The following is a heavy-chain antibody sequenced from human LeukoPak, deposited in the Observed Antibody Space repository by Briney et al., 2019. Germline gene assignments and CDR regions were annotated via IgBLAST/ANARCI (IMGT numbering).Heavy chain of an antibody. CDR2: FDPEDGET. Sequence: ASVKVSCKVSGYTLTELSMHWVRQAPGKGLEWMGGFDPEDGETIYAQKFQGRVTMTEDTSTDTAYMELSSLRSEDTAVYYCATDLRAMRWLQFLPFWGQGTLVTVSS. V-gene: IGHV1-24*01. J-gene: IGHJ4*02. CDR3: ATDLRAMRWLQFLPF. D-gene: IGHD5-24*01. CDR1: GYTLTELS.